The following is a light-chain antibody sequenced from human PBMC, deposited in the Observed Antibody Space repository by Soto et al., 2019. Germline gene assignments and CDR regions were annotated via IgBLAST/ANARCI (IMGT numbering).Light chain of an antibody. CDR3: SSFTRSSTYV. Sequence: QSALTQPASVSGSPGQSITMSCTGTSSDVGAYNFVSWYQQYPGKAPKVMIYEVNNRPSGVSNRFSGSKSGNTASLTISGLQAEDEADYYCSSFTRSSTYVFGSGTKV. CDR2: EVN. V-gene: IGLV2-14*01. CDR1: SSDVGAYNF. J-gene: IGLJ1*01.